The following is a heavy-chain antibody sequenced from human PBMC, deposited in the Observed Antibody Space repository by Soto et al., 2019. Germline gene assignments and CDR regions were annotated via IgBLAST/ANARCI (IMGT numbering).Heavy chain of an antibody. CDR1: GYTFTSYG. J-gene: IGHJ6*02. Sequence: QVQLVQSGAEVKKPGASVKVSCKASGYTFTSYGISWVRQAPGQGLEWMGWNSAYNGNTNYAQKLQGRVTMTTDTSTSTAYMELRSLRSDDTAVYYCAREVLVPAAIWTHYYYYGMDVWGQGTTVTVSS. CDR3: AREVLVPAAIWTHYYYYGMDV. V-gene: IGHV1-18*01. CDR2: NSAYNGNT. D-gene: IGHD2-2*01.